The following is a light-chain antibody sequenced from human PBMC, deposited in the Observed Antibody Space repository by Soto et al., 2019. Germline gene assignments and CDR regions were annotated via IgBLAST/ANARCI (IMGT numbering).Light chain of an antibody. CDR1: QSISSY. CDR2: AAS. CDR3: LQHNSYPRT. J-gene: IGKJ1*01. Sequence: GDRVTITCRASQSISSYLNWYQQKPGKAPKLLIYAASSLQSGVPSRFSGSGSGTEFTLTISSLQPEDFATYYCLQHNSYPRTFGQGTKV. V-gene: IGKV1-17*01.